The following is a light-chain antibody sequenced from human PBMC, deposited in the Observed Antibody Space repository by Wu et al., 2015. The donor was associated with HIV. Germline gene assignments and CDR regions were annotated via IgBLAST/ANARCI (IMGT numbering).Light chain of an antibody. CDR3: QQYGSSPYT. V-gene: IGKV3-20*01. CDR1: QSVSSSY. CDR2: GTS. Sequence: EIVLTQSPGTLSLSPGERATLSCRASQSVSSSYLAWYQQKPGQAPRHLIYGTSSRATGIPDRFSGSASGTDFTLTISRLEPEDFAVYYCQQYGSSPYTFGQGTKLEIK. J-gene: IGKJ2*01.